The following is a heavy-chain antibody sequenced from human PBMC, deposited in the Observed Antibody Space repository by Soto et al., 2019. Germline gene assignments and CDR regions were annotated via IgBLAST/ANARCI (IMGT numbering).Heavy chain of an antibody. D-gene: IGHD3-22*01. CDR2: ISYDGSNK. J-gene: IGHJ4*02. V-gene: IGHV3-30-3*01. CDR1: GFTFSSYA. CDR3: ATTKDYYDSSGYLD. Sequence: QVQLVESGGGVVQPGRSLRLSCAASGFTFSSYAMHWVRQAPGKGLEWVAVISYDGSNKYYADSVKGRFTISRDNSKNTLYLQMNSLRAEDTAVYYCATTKDYYDSSGYLDWGQGTLVTVSS.